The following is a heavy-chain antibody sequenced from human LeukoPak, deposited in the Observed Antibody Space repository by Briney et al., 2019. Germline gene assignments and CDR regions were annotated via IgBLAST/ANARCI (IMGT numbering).Heavy chain of an antibody. CDR1: GGSFSGYY. Sequence: SETLSLTCAVYGGSFSGYYWSWIRQPPGKGLEWIGEINHSGSTNYNPSLKSRVTISVDTSKNQFSLKLSSVTAADTAVYYCARDHSSGWFVYFDYWGQGTLITVSS. V-gene: IGHV4-34*01. J-gene: IGHJ4*02. CDR2: INHSGST. CDR3: ARDHSSGWFVYFDY. D-gene: IGHD6-19*01.